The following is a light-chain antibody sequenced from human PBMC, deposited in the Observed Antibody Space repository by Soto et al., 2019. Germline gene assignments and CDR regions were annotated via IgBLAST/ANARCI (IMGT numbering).Light chain of an antibody. CDR3: LLSYSGARQKV. CDR1: TGAVTSGHY. CDR2: DTS. V-gene: IGLV7-46*01. Sequence: QSVVTQEPSLTVSPGGTVTLTCGSSTGAVTSGHYPYWFQQKPGQAPRTLIYDTSNKHSWTPARFSGSLLGGKAALTLSGAQPEDEADYYCLLSYSGARQKVFGTGPRSPS. J-gene: IGLJ1*01.